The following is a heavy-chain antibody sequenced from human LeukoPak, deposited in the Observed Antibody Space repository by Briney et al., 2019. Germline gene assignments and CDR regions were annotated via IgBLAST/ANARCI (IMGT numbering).Heavy chain of an antibody. Sequence: SETLSLTCTVSGGSISSYYWSWIRQPPGKGLEWIGYIYYSGTTNYNPSLKSRVTMSVDTSKNQFSLKLSSVTAADTAVYYCARGVYIAAAQYAYWGQGTLVTVSS. V-gene: IGHV4-59*01. J-gene: IGHJ4*02. D-gene: IGHD6-13*01. CDR3: ARGVYIAAAQYAY. CDR1: GGSISSYY. CDR2: IYYSGTT.